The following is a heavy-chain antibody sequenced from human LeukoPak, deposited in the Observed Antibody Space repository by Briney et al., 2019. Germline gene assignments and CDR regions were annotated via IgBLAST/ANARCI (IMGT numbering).Heavy chain of an antibody. CDR3: ARAGLIYYDSSGYYGH. D-gene: IGHD3-22*01. Sequence: ETLSLTCAVYGGSFSGYYWSWIRQPPGKGLEWIGEINHSGSTNYNPSLKSRVTISVDTSKDQFSLKLSSVTAADTAVYYCARAGLIYYDSSGYYGHWGQGTLVTVSS. V-gene: IGHV4-34*01. J-gene: IGHJ4*02. CDR2: INHSGST. CDR1: GGSFSGYY.